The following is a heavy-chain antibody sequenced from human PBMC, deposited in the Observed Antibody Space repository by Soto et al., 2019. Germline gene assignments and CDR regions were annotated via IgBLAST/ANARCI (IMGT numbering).Heavy chain of an antibody. D-gene: IGHD2-2*01. CDR3: ARDPCRSTSCYFDY. J-gene: IGHJ4*02. Sequence: EVQLVESGGGLVQPGGSLRLSCAASGFTFSSYSMNWVRQAQGKGLEWVSYISTSGSTIYYADSVKGRFTISRDNAKNSLYLQMNSLRAEDTAVYYCARDPCRSTSCYFDYWGQGTLVTVSS. CDR2: ISTSGSTI. CDR1: GFTFSSYS. V-gene: IGHV3-48*01.